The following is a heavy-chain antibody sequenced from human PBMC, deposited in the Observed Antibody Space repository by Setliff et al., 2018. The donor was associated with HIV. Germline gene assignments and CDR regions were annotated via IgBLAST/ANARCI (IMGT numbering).Heavy chain of an antibody. CDR3: AGYSFGYYRGLDF. D-gene: IGHD3-22*01. CDR1: GGSISSSSYY. J-gene: IGHJ4*02. CDR2: IYYSGST. Sequence: PSETLSLTCTVSGGSISSSSYYWGCIRQPPGKGLEWIGHIYYSGSTYYNPSLKSRVTISVDTSKNQFSLKLSSVTAADTAVYYCAGYSFGYYRGLDFWGQGTLVTVSS. V-gene: IGHV4-39*01.